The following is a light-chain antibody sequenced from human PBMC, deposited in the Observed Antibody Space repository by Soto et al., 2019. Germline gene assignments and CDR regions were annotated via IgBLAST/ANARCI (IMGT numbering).Light chain of an antibody. Sequence: QSVLTPPASVYGSPGQSITISCTGTSSDIGAYNFVSWYQQHPGKAPKLMLYDVNIRPSGVSNRFSGSKSGNTASLTISGLQAEDEADYYCTSWTTSTTMIFGGGTKVTVL. CDR1: SSDIGAYNF. CDR2: DVN. J-gene: IGLJ2*01. CDR3: TSWTTSTTMI. V-gene: IGLV2-14*03.